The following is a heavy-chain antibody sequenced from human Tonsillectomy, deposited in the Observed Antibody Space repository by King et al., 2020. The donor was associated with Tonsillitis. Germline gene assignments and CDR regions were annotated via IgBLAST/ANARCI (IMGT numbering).Heavy chain of an antibody. J-gene: IGHJ5*02. CDR3: TTLYVWGSYRYADP. Sequence: VQLVESGGGLVKPGGSLRLSCAASGFTFSNAWMSWVRQAPGKGLEWVGRIKSKTDGGTTDYAAPVKGRFTISRDDSKNTLYLQMNSLKTEHTAVYYCTTLYVWGSYRYADPWGQGTLVTVSS. D-gene: IGHD3-16*02. CDR2: IKSKTDGGTT. CDR1: GFTFSNAW. V-gene: IGHV3-15*01.